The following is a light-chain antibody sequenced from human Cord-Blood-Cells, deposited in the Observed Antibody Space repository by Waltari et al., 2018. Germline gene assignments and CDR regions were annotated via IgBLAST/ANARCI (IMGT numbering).Light chain of an antibody. CDR2: DAS. V-gene: IGKV1-33*01. CDR3: QQYDNLPIT. J-gene: IGKJ5*01. CDR1: QAISNY. Sequence: DIQMTQSPSSLSASVGDRVPITCQPSQAISNYLNWYQQKPGKAPKLLIYDASNLETGVPSRFSGSGSGTDFTFTISSLQPEDIATYYCQQYDNLPITFGQGTRLEIK.